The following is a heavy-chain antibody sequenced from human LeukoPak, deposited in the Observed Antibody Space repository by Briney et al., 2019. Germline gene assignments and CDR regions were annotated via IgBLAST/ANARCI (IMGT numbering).Heavy chain of an antibody. D-gene: IGHD3-22*01. CDR3: TYYYDSSGYLDAFDI. Sequence: GASLRLSCAASGFTFSSYAMSWVRQAPRKGLEWVSAISGSGGSTYYADSVKGRFTISRDNSKNTLYLQMNSLRAEDTAVYYCTYYYDSSGYLDAFDIWGQGTMVTVSS. CDR1: GFTFSSYA. V-gene: IGHV3-23*01. J-gene: IGHJ3*02. CDR2: ISGSGGST.